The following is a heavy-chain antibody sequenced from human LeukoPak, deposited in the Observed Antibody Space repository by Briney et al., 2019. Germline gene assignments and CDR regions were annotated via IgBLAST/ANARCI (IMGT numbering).Heavy chain of an antibody. D-gene: IGHD3-22*01. J-gene: IGHJ4*02. CDR3: ARGGFTMIVPTTLDYYFDY. CDR1: GYTLTELS. Sequence: ASVNVSCKVSGYTLTELSMHWVRQAPGKGLAWMGGFDPEDGETIYAQKFQGRVTMTRDMSTSTVYMELSSLRSEDTAVYYCARGGFTMIVPTTLDYYFDYWGQGTLVTVSS. CDR2: FDPEDGET. V-gene: IGHV1-24*01.